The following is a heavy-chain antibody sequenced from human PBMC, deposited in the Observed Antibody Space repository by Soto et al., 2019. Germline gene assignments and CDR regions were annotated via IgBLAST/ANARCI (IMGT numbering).Heavy chain of an antibody. V-gene: IGHV3-23*01. D-gene: IGHD6-6*01. Sequence: GGSLRLSCAASGFTFSSYAMSWVRQAPGKGLEWVSAISGSGGSTYYADSVKGRFTISRDNSKNTLYLQMNSLRAEDTAVYYCARPRGVYSSSFHYGMDVWGQGTTVTVSS. CDR1: GFTFSSYA. CDR2: ISGSGGST. J-gene: IGHJ6*02. CDR3: ARPRGVYSSSFHYGMDV.